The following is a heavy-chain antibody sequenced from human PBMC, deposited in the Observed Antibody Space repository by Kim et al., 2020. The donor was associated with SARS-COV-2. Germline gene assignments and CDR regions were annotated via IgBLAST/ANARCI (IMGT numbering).Heavy chain of an antibody. CDR1: GGSISSSSYY. Sequence: SETLSLTCTVSGGSISSSSYYWGWIRQPPGKGLEWIGSIYYSGSTYYNPSLKSRVTISVDTSKNQFSLKLSSVTAADTAVYYCASTSGGYWAGKAIDYWGQGTLVTVSS. V-gene: IGHV4-39*01. CDR3: ASTSGGYWAGKAIDY. D-gene: IGHD1-26*01. J-gene: IGHJ4*02. CDR2: IYYSGST.